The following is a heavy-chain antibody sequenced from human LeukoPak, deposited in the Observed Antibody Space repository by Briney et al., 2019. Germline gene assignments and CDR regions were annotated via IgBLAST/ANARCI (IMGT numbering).Heavy chain of an antibody. Sequence: PGGSLRLSCAASGFAFSSYSMNWVRQAPGKGLEWVSSISSSSSYIYYADSVKGRFTISRDNAKNSLYLQMNSLRAEDTAVYYCARGGVGATTCYYWGQGTLVTVSS. D-gene: IGHD1-26*01. CDR2: ISSSSSYI. CDR3: ARGGVGATTCYY. V-gene: IGHV3-21*01. CDR1: GFAFSSYS. J-gene: IGHJ4*02.